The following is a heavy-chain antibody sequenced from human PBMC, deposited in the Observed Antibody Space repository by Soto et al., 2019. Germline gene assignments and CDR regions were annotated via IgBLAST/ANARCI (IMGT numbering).Heavy chain of an antibody. J-gene: IGHJ4*02. D-gene: IGHD1-26*01. Sequence: QVQLQESGPGLVKPSDTLSLTCAVSGYSISSSNWWGWIRQPPGKGLEWIGYIYYSGTTYYNPSLKSRVTMAVDTSKNQFSLKLTSVTAVDTAEYYCARREIQGPIDYWGQGTLVTVSS. CDR3: ARREIQGPIDY. V-gene: IGHV4-28*01. CDR2: IYYSGTT. CDR1: GYSISSSNW.